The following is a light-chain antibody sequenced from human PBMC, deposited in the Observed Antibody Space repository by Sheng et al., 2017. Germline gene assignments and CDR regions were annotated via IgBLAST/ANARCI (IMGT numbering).Light chain of an antibody. J-gene: IGKJ4*01. Sequence: GDRVTITCQASQDITNYLHWYQHKPGKAPKLLIYDASKLETGVSSRFSGGGSGAHFTLSISNLQPEDFATYYCQQYDHFPLTFGGGTNVENK. CDR1: QDITNY. CDR2: DAS. CDR3: QQYDHFPLT. V-gene: IGKV1-33*01.